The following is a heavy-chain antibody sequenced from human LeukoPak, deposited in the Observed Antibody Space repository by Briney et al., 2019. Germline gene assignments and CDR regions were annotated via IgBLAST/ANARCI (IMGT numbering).Heavy chain of an antibody. V-gene: IGHV3-30*04. CDR3: ARGGYNSDWSRIDY. CDR1: GFTFSSYA. D-gene: IGHD6-19*01. J-gene: IGHJ4*02. Sequence: PGGSLRLSCAASGFTFSSYAMHWVRQAPGKGLEWVALISYDGSKNNYADSVKGRFTISRDNSKNTLYLQMNSLRAEDTAVYYCARGGYNSDWSRIDYWGQGTLVTVSS. CDR2: ISYDGSKN.